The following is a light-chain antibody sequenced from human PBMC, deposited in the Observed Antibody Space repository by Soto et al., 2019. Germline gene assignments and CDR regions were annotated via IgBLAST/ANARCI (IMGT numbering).Light chain of an antibody. CDR2: GVS. V-gene: IGLV2-14*03. J-gene: IGLJ1*01. Sequence: QSVLTQPASVSGSPGQSITISCSGSSSDVGGYNAVSWYQQHPGKVPKLVIYGVSDRPSGISSRFSASKSGNTASLTISGLQAEDEADYYCSSYASGCSYVFGTGTKLTVL. CDR3: SSYASGCSYV. CDR1: SSDVGGYNA.